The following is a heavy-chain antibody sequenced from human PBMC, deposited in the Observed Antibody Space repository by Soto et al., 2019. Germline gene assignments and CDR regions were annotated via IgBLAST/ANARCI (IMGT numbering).Heavy chain of an antibody. CDR3: ARAGDSSGYYYEFDY. J-gene: IGHJ4*02. V-gene: IGHV4-59*01. D-gene: IGHD3-22*01. Sequence: QVLLQDSGPGLVKPSETLSLTCTCSGGSITGYYWRWIRQPPGKGLAWIGYIYYSVTTNYNPSLRSRVTISVDTSKNQFSLKLSSVTAADTAVYYCARAGDSSGYYYEFDYWGQDTLVAFSS. CDR2: IYYSVTT. CDR1: GGSITGYY.